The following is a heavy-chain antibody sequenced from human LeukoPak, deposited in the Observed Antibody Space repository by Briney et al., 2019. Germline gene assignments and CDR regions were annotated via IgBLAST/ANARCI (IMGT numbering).Heavy chain of an antibody. V-gene: IGHV1-2*02. CDR1: GYTFTGYY. J-gene: IGHJ4*02. CDR2: INPNSGGT. Sequence: ASVKVSCKASGYTFTGYYMHWVRQAPGQGLEWMGWINPNSGGTNYAQKFQGRVTMTRDTSISTAYMELSRLRSDDTAVYYCARDPLYGGNVDYWGQGTLVTVSS. CDR3: ARDPLYGGNVDY. D-gene: IGHD4-23*01.